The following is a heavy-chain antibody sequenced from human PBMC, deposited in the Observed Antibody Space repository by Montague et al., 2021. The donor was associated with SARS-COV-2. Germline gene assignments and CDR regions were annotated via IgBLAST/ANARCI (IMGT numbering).Heavy chain of an antibody. Sequence: SETLSLTCAVHGGSFSTYSWNWIRQPPGKGLEWIGEIRHGGSTNYNPPLKSRVTISADTSKNQFSLKLTSVAAADTAVYYCARLGDGVVPSPILGVGPYYSYYYMDVWGKGTTVTVSS. D-gene: IGHD3-10*01. CDR3: ARLGDGVVPSPILGVGPYYSYYYMDV. J-gene: IGHJ6*03. CDR2: IRHGGST. CDR1: GGSFSTYS. V-gene: IGHV4-34*01.